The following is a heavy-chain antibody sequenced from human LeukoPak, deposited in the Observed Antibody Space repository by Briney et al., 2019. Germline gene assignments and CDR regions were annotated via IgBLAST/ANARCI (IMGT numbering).Heavy chain of an antibody. CDR3: AKVLGSSLDY. CDR1: GFIFSSYA. Sequence: GGSLRLSCAASGFIFSSYAMSWVRQAPGKGLEWVSAISGSGGSTYYADSVKGRFTISRDNSKNTLYLQMNSLSAEDTAVYYCAKVLGSSLDYWGQGTLVTVSS. CDR2: ISGSGGST. V-gene: IGHV3-23*01. D-gene: IGHD6-6*01. J-gene: IGHJ4*02.